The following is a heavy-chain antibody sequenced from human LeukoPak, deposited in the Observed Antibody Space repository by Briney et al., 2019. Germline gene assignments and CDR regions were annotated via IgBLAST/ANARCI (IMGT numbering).Heavy chain of an antibody. J-gene: IGHJ4*02. CDR1: GFTFSSHA. Sequence: PGGSLRLSCAASGFTFSSHAMSWVRQAPGKGLEWVSAISGSGGSTYYADSVKGRFTISRDNSKNTLYLQMNSLRAEDTAVYYCAKGGYYYDRSGWNYWGQGTLVTVSS. CDR3: AKGGYYYDRSGWNY. CDR2: ISGSGGST. D-gene: IGHD3-22*01. V-gene: IGHV3-23*01.